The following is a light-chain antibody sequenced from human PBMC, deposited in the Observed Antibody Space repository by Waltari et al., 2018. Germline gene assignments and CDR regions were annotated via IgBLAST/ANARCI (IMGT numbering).Light chain of an antibody. CDR1: GSDVGGYDY. V-gene: IGLV2-14*01. CDR2: DVY. J-gene: IGLJ2*01. CDR3: SSYTSSGVV. Sequence: QSALTQPAPVSGSPGQAIIISCTGNGSDVGGYDYVSWYQQYPGKAPRLIIYDVYNRPSGVSNRFSGSKSDNTASLTISGLQAEDESVYYCSSYTSSGVVFGGGTKLTVL.